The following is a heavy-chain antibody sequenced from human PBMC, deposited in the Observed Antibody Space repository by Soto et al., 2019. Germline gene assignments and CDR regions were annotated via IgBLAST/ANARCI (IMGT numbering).Heavy chain of an antibody. J-gene: IGHJ6*02. CDR3: ATGLLYGSYGLDV. D-gene: IGHD3-3*01. V-gene: IGHV3-43*01. Sequence: PGGSLILSCAASGFTFDYYNMHWVRQAPGKGLEWVSLISGDGGSTFYADSVKGRFTISRDNSKKSLYLQMNSLRTEDTALYYCATGLLYGSYGLDVWGQGTTVTVSS. CDR1: GFTFDYYN. CDR2: ISGDGGST.